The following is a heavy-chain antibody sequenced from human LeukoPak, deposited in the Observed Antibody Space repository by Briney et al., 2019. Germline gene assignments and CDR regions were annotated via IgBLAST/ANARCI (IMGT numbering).Heavy chain of an antibody. J-gene: IGHJ4*02. CDR1: GGSISSYY. V-gene: IGHV4-59*07. CDR3: VRITQGTIDY. Sequence: SDTLSLTCTVSGGSISSYYWGLNRLPPGKGLEWIGYISYSGSTTYIPSLKSRVTILVDTSKNQFSLKLSSVTAADTAVYYCVRITQGTIDYWGRGTLVTVSS. D-gene: IGHD3-10*01. CDR2: ISYSGST.